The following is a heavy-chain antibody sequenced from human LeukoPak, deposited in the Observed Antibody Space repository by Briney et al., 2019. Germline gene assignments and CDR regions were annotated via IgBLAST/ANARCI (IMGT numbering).Heavy chain of an antibody. Sequence: PGGSLRLSCAASGFTFSGYAMSWVRQAPGKGLEWVSGISAAGIINYMDSVKGRFTISRDNSKNTLYLQMNSLRAEDTAVYFCARDHGYSSSWSQNYYYYYGMDVWGQGTTVTVSS. J-gene: IGHJ6*02. CDR1: GFTFSGYA. D-gene: IGHD6-13*01. V-gene: IGHV3-23*01. CDR3: ARDHGYSSSWSQNYYYYYGMDV. CDR2: ISAAGII.